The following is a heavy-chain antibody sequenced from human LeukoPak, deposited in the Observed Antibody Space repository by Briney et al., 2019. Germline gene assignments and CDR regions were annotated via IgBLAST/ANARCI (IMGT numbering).Heavy chain of an antibody. V-gene: IGHV4-38-2*02. CDR2: IYQSGST. Sequence: PSETLSLTCGVSGYSITSGYYWAWIRQPPGKGLEWIGNIYQSGSTYYNPSFKSRVTISVDTSKNQFSLKLSSVTAADTAVYYCARDFADDFWTMYNWFDPWGQGTLVTVSS. J-gene: IGHJ5*02. CDR3: ARDFADDFWTMYNWFDP. CDR1: GYSITSGYY. D-gene: IGHD3-3*01.